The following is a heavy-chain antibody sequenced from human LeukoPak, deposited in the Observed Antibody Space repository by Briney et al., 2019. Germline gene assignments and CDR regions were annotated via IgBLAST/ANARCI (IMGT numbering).Heavy chain of an antibody. CDR2: ISWEGDTT. D-gene: IGHD3-10*01. V-gene: IGHV3-43D*04. Sequence: GGSLRLSCAASGFTFDDYAMHWVRQAPGKGLEWVSLISWEGDTTYYADSVRGRFTSSRDNSTNSLYLQMNSLTADDTAFYYCTRDTDYGSATNYFDHWGQGTLVSVSS. CDR3: TRDTDYGSATNYFDH. J-gene: IGHJ4*02. CDR1: GFTFDDYA.